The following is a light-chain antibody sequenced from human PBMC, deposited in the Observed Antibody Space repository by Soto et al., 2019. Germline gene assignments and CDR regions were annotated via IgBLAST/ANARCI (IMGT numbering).Light chain of an antibody. CDR1: SSDVGAYNH. CDR3: SSHTVRSTLV. CDR2: DVI. Sequence: QSVLTQPASVSGSPGQSITISCTGTSSDVGAYNHVSWYQQHPGKAPKLVIYDVIIRPSGVSNRFSGSKSDNTASLTISGLQSEDEADYYCSSHTVRSTLVFGGGTKLTVL. V-gene: IGLV2-14*03. J-gene: IGLJ2*01.